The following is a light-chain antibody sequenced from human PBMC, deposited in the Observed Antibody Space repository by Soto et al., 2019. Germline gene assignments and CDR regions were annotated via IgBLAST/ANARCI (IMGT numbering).Light chain of an antibody. CDR2: KAS. J-gene: IGKJ1*01. CDR1: QSISDY. V-gene: IGKV1-5*03. Sequence: DIQMTQSPSTLSASVGDRVTITCRASQSISDYLAWYQQKPGKAPKVLTYKASSLKGGVPSRFSGSGSETEFTLTISGLQPDDFATYFCQQYATYSWTFGQGTKVEIK. CDR3: QQYATYSWT.